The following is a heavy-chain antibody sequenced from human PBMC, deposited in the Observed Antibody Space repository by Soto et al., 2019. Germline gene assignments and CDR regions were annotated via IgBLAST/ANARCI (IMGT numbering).Heavy chain of an antibody. J-gene: IGHJ1*01. Sequence: GGSLRLSCAASGFSVNNIFMTWVRQAPGKGLEWLSTISSDDNTYYADSVKGRFTISRDSSKNTLYPQMNSLRAEDTAVYHCARDILGGSYDFSHGGQGTLVTVSS. D-gene: IGHD3-3*01. V-gene: IGHV3-66*01. CDR1: GFSVNNIF. CDR3: ARDILGGSYDFSH. CDR2: ISSDDNT.